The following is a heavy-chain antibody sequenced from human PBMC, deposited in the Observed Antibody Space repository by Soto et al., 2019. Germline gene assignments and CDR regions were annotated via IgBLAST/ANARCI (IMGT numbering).Heavy chain of an antibody. CDR2: ITSYSGNT. Sequence: ASVKVSCKASGYTFTSYGISWVRQAPGQGLEWMGWITSYSGNTNYAQKFQGRVNITTDTSTSTAYMELRSLRTDDTALYYCARTYVSGMSSDYWGQGTLVTVSS. CDR1: GYTFTSYG. J-gene: IGHJ4*02. CDR3: ARTYVSGMSSDY. D-gene: IGHD3-10*01. V-gene: IGHV1-18*01.